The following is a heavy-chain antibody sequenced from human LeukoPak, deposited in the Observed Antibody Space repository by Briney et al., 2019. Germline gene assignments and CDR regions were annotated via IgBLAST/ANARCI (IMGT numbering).Heavy chain of an antibody. D-gene: IGHD3-10*02. J-gene: IGHJ6*04. Sequence: GGSLRLSCAASGLTFSNEMNWVRQAPGKGLEWVSYISSSGSTIYYADSVKGRFTISRDNAKNSLYLQMNSLRAEDTAVYYCAELGITMIGGVWGKGTTVTISS. CDR3: AELGITMIGGV. CDR1: GLTFSNE. CDR2: ISSSGSTI. V-gene: IGHV3-48*03.